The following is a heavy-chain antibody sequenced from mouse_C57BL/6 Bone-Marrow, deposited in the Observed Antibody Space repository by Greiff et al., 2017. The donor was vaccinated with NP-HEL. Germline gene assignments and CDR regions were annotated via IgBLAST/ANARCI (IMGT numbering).Heavy chain of an antibody. CDR1: GYTFTSYW. D-gene: IGHD2-4*01. Sequence: QVQLQQPGAELVKPGASVKLSCKASGYTFTSYWMHWVKQRPGQGLEWIGMIHPTSGSTNYNEKFKSKATLTVDKSSSTAYMQLSSLTSEDSAVYYCARLGLRLAWFAYWGQGTRVTVSA. V-gene: IGHV1-64*01. J-gene: IGHJ3*01. CDR2: IHPTSGST. CDR3: ARLGLRLAWFAY.